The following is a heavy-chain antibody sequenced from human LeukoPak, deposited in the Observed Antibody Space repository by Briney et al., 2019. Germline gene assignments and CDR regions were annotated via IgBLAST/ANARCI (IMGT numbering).Heavy chain of an antibody. D-gene: IGHD3-22*01. V-gene: IGHV1-46*01. CDR1: GYTFTSYD. CDR2: INPSGGST. CDR3: ARDYLRRDDSSGYYPDY. Sequence: ASVKVTCKASGYTFTSYDINWVRQAPGQGLEWMGIINPSGGSTSYAQKFQGRVTMTRDTSTSTVYMELSSLRSEDTAVYYCARDYLRRDDSSGYYPDYWGQGTLVTVSS. J-gene: IGHJ4*02.